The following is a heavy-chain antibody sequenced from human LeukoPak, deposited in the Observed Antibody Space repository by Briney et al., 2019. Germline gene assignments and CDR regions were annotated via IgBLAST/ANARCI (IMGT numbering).Heavy chain of an antibody. CDR2: IYSGGST. CDR3: ARGDGSGHNWFDP. CDR1: GFTVSSNY. Sequence: GGSLRLSCAASGFTVSSNYMSWVRQAPGKGLEWVSVIYSGGSTYYADSVKGRFTISRDNSKNTLHLQMNSLRAEDTAVYYCARGDGSGHNWFDPWGQGTLVTVSS. D-gene: IGHD3-10*01. V-gene: IGHV3-53*01. J-gene: IGHJ5*02.